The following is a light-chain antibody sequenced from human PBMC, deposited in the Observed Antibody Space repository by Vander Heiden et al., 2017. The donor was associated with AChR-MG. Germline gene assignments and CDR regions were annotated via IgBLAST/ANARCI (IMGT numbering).Light chain of an antibody. CDR3: SSYAGSNNWV. CDR2: EVS. V-gene: IGLV2-8*01. Sequence: QPPSASGSPGQSVTISCTGTSSDVGGYNYVSWYQQHPGKAPKLMIYEVSKRPSGVPDRFSGSKSGNTESLTVSGLQAEDEADYYCSSYAGSNNWVFGGGTKLTV. CDR1: SSDVGGYNY. J-gene: IGLJ3*02.